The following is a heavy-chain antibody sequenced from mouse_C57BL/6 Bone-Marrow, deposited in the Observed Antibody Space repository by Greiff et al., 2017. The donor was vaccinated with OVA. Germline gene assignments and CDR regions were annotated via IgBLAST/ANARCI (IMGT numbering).Heavy chain of an antibody. D-gene: IGHD1-1*01. CDR3: ARYYYGIWDDAMDY. V-gene: IGHV1-81*01. CDR2: IYPRSGNT. CDR1: GYTFTSYG. J-gene: IGHJ4*01. Sequence: QVQLQQSGAELARPGASVKLSCKASGYTFTSYGISWVKQRTGQGLEWIGEIYPRSGNTYYNEKFKGKATLTADKSSSTAYMELRSLTSEYSAVYFCARYYYGIWDDAMDYWGQGTSVTVSS.